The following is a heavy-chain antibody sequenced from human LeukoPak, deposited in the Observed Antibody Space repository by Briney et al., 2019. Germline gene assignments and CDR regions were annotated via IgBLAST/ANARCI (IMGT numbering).Heavy chain of an antibody. Sequence: SETLSLTCTVSGGSISTSNYYWGWIRQPPGKGLEWIGNIFYSGSTYYGPSLKSRLTISLDTSRNQFSLKLNSVTAADTAVYYCARLLSGGTVKWFDPWGQGTLVTVSS. V-gene: IGHV4-39*07. CDR3: ARLLSGGTVKWFDP. J-gene: IGHJ5*02. CDR2: IFYSGST. D-gene: IGHD2-15*01. CDR1: GGSISTSNYY.